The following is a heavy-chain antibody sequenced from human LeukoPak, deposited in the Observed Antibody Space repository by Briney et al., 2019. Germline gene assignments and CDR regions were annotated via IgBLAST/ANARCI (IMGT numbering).Heavy chain of an antibody. D-gene: IGHD6-13*01. CDR2: INPNSGGT. CDR3: ARGPAAAAYNWFDP. CDR1: GYTFTGYY. J-gene: IGHJ5*02. V-gene: IGHV1-2*02. Sequence: ASVKVSCKASGYTFTGYYMHWVRQAPGQGLEWMGWINPNSGGTNYAQKFQGRVTMTRDTSISTAYMELSRLRSDDTAMYYCARGPAAAAYNWFDPWGQGTLVTVSS.